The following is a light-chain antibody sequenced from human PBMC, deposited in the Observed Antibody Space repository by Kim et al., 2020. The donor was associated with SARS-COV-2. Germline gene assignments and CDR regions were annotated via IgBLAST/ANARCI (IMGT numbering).Light chain of an antibody. CDR1: SGHSSYI. CDR2: LEGSGSY. Sequence: SSVKLTCTLTSGHSSYIIAWHQQQPGKAPRYLMKLEGSGSYNTGSGVPDRFSGSSSGADRYLTISNLQSEDEADYYCETWDSNTRVFGGGTQLTVL. CDR3: ETWDSNTRV. V-gene: IGLV4-60*03. J-gene: IGLJ3*02.